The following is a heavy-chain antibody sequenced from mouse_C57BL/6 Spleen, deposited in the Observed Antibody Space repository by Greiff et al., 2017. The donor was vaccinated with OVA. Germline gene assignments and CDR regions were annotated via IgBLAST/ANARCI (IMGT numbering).Heavy chain of an antibody. Sequence: VQLQQSGAELVRPGASVKLSCKASGYTFTDYYINWVKQRPGQGLEWIARIYPGSGNTYYNEKFKGKATLTAEKSSSTAYMQLSSLTSEDSAVXVCARSVSNCEMDYAMDYWGQGTSVTVSS. J-gene: IGHJ4*01. CDR3: ARSVSNCEMDYAMDY. CDR2: IYPGSGNT. D-gene: IGHD2-5*01. V-gene: IGHV1-76*01. CDR1: GYTFTDYY.